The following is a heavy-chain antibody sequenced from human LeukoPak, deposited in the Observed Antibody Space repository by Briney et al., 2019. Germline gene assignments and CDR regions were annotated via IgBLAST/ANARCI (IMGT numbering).Heavy chain of an antibody. J-gene: IGHJ4*02. CDR1: GFTFSNAW. CDR3: TTGPRWELVTDY. V-gene: IGHV3-15*01. D-gene: IGHD1-26*01. Sequence: GGSLRLSCAAPGFTFSNAWMNWVRQAPGKGLEWVGRIKSKTDGRTTDYAAPVKGRFTMSRDDSKNTLYLQMNSLKTEDTAVYYCTTGPRWELVTDYWGQGTLVTVSS. CDR2: IKSKTDGRTT.